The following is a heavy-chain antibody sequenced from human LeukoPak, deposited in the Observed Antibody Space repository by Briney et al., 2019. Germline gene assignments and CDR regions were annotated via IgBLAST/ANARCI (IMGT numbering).Heavy chain of an antibody. J-gene: IGHJ4*02. CDR2: INPNSGGT. V-gene: IGHV1-2*02. CDR3: AREYYDSSGYYQKTDY. Sequence: ASVKVSCKASGYTFTGYYMHWVRQAPGQGLEWMGWINPNSGGTNYAQKFQGRVTMTRDTSISTAYMELSRLRSDDTAVCYCAREYYDSSGYYQKTDYWGQGTLVTVSS. D-gene: IGHD3-22*01. CDR1: GYTFTGYY.